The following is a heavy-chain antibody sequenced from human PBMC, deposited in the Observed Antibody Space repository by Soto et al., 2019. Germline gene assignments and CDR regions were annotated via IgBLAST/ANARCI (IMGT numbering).Heavy chain of an antibody. D-gene: IGHD2-2*02. J-gene: IGHJ6*02. CDR1: GFTVSSHY. CDR3: AREHTASGYCSSTSCYRYYYGMDV. CDR2: IYSGGST. Sequence: EVQLVESGGGLIQPGGSLRLSCAASGFTVSSHYMSWVRQAPGKGLEWVSVIYSGGSTYYADSVKGRFTISRDNSKNTLYLQMNSLRAEDTAVYYCAREHTASGYCSSTSCYRYYYGMDVWGQGTTVTVSS. V-gene: IGHV3-53*01.